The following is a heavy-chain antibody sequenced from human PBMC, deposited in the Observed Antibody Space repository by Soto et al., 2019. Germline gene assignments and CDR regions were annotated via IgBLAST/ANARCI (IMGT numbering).Heavy chain of an antibody. CDR2: ISGYNGDT. CDR3: AKNGQPPYYYYGMDV. D-gene: IGHD2-8*01. V-gene: IGHV1-18*01. Sequence: QGQLVPSGPEVKKPGASVKVSCKTSGYTFSRYGISWVRQAPGQGLEWMGRISGYNGDTNYAQKVQDRVTMTRATYTYTAYMELRSLTSDDTAIYYCAKNGQPPYYYYGMDVWGQGTTVTVSS. CDR1: GYTFSRYG. J-gene: IGHJ6*02.